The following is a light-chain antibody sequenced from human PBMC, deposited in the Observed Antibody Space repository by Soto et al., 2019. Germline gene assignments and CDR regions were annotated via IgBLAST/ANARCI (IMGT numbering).Light chain of an antibody. Sequence: QSVLTQPPSASGTPGQRVTISCSGSRSNIGSNTVNWYQHLPGTTPKVLIYRNNQRSSGVPDRFSGSKSGTSASLAISGLQSEDEADYYCAARDDSLNGVVFGGGTKLTVL. J-gene: IGLJ2*01. CDR1: RSNIGSNT. CDR2: RNN. V-gene: IGLV1-44*01. CDR3: AARDDSLNGVV.